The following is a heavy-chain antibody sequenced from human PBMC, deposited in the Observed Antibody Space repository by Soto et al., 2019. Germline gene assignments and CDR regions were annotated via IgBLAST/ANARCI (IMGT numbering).Heavy chain of an antibody. Sequence: ASVKVSCKASGYTFTSYGISWVRQAPGQGLEWMGWISAYNGNTNYAQELQGRVTMTTDTSTSTAYMELRSLRSDDTAVYYCARDRTLSDSSGFFDYWGQGTLVTVSS. J-gene: IGHJ4*02. V-gene: IGHV1-18*01. CDR1: GYTFTSYG. CDR3: ARDRTLSDSSGFFDY. D-gene: IGHD3-22*01. CDR2: ISAYNGNT.